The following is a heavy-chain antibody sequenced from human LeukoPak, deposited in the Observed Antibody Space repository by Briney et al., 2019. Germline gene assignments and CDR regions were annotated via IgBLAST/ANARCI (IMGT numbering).Heavy chain of an antibody. J-gene: IGHJ6*02. D-gene: IGHD5-12*01. Sequence: GGSLRLSCAAHGFTFSSYGMHWVRQAPGKGPEWVAVIWYDGSNKYYADSVKGRFTISRENSKNTLYLQMNSLRAEDRAVYYCARDLVATITYYGMDVWGQGTTVTVSS. CDR1: GFTFSSYG. CDR2: IWYDGSNK. V-gene: IGHV3-33*01. CDR3: ARDLVATITYYGMDV.